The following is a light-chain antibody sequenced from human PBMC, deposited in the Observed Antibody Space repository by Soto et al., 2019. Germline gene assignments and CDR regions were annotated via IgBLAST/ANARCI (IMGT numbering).Light chain of an antibody. CDR2: KAS. J-gene: IGKJ5*01. Sequence: DIQMTQSPSTLSASVGDRVTITCRASQSVTTWLACYQQKPGKAPKLLIYKASNLESGLPSRFTGSGSGTEFTLTISSLQSDDFATYYCQQYSTYPITFGQGTRLEI. CDR1: QSVTTW. V-gene: IGKV1-5*03. CDR3: QQYSTYPIT.